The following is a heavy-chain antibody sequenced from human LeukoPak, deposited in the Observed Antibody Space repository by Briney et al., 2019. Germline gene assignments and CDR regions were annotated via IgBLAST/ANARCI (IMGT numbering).Heavy chain of an antibody. J-gene: IGHJ4*02. CDR1: EFTFSTYG. V-gene: IGHV3-30*18. Sequence: GGSLRLSCAASEFTFSTYGMHWVRQAPGKGLEWVAVISYDGSYKFYADSVKGRLTISRDNSKSTLYLQMNSLRAEDTAVYYCAKDRYSGLNSIDYWGQGTLVTVSS. D-gene: IGHD6-13*01. CDR2: ISYDGSYK. CDR3: AKDRYSGLNSIDY.